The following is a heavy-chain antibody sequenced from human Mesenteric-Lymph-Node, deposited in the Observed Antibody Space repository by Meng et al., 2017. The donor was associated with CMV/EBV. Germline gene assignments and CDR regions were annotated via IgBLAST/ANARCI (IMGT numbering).Heavy chain of an antibody. D-gene: IGHD6-6*01. CDR3: ASMGSSSIYGLDV. J-gene: IGHJ6*02. Sequence: SVKVSCKASGGTFDSHTISWVRQAPGQGREWMGRIIPILDITTYAQKFQGRVALTVDKSTGTAYMGLSSLRSEDTAVYYCASMGSSSIYGLDVWGQGITVTVSS. CDR2: IIPILDIT. V-gene: IGHV1-69*02. CDR1: GGTFDSHT.